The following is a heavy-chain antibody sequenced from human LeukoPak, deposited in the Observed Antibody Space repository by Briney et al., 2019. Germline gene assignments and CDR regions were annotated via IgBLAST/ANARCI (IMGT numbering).Heavy chain of an antibody. CDR3: AKYSSGWYGLDY. CDR2: ISGSGGST. J-gene: IGHJ4*02. D-gene: IGHD6-19*01. V-gene: IGHV3-23*01. Sequence: GGSLRLSCAASGFTLSSYAMSWVRQAPGKGLEWVSAISGSGGSTYYADSVKGRFTISRDNSKNTLYLQMNSLRAEDTAVYYCAKYSSGWYGLDYWGQGTLVTVSS. CDR1: GFTLSSYA.